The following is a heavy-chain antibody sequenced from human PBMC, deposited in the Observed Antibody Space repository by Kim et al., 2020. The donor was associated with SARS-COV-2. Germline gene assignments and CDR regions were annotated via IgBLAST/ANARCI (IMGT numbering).Heavy chain of an antibody. CDR3: ARESLAYQLNFDY. V-gene: IGHV4-31*02. J-gene: IGHJ4*02. Sequence: YNPSLKSRVTISVDTSKNQFSLKLSSVTAADTAVYYCARESLAYQLNFDYWGQGTLVTVSS. D-gene: IGHD2-2*01.